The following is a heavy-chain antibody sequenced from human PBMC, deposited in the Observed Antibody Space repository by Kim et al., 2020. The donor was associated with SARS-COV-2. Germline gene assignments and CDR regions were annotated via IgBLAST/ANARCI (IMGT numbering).Heavy chain of an antibody. CDR2: T. D-gene: IGHD3-9*01. Sequence: TDYAAPVKGRFTISRDDSKNTLYLQMNSLKTEDTAVYYCTTLLRYFFYFDYWGQGTLVTVSS. V-gene: IGHV3-15*01. J-gene: IGHJ4*02. CDR3: TTLLRYFFYFDY.